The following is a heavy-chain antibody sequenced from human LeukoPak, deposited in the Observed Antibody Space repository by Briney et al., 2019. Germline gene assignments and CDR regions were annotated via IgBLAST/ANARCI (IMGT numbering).Heavy chain of an antibody. J-gene: IGHJ4*02. CDR2: ISTSSSYI. D-gene: IGHD4-17*01. Sequence: GGSLRLSCTASGFTFNGYSMNWFRQAPGRGLEWVSSISTSSSYIYYADSVMGRFTISRNNPKNSLYLQMNSLRAEDTAVYYCARNRGDPSYFDYWGQGTLVTVSS. V-gene: IGHV3-21*01. CDR1: GFTFNGYS. CDR3: ARNRGDPSYFDY.